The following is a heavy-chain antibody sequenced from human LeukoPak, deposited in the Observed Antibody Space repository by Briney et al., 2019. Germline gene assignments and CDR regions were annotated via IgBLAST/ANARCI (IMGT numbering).Heavy chain of an antibody. CDR3: AKGPDTSGYYSLDY. Sequence: GGTLRLSCAASRFTFSSYDMHWVRQAPGKGLEWVAVIPYDGNSKYYADSVKGRFTISRDNSKNTLYVQMNSLRTEDTAIYYCAKGPDTSGYYSLDYWGQGTLVTVS. J-gene: IGHJ4*02. CDR2: IPYDGNSK. D-gene: IGHD3-22*01. CDR1: RFTFSSYD. V-gene: IGHV3-30*18.